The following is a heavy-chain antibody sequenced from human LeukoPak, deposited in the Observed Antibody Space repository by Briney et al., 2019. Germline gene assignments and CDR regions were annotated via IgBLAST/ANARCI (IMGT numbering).Heavy chain of an antibody. Sequence: ASVKVSCKASGGTFSSYAISWVRQAPGQGLEWMGGIIPIFGTANYAQKFQGRVTITADESTSTAYMELSSLRSEDTAVYYCARSPFTRDYYDSSCHYWGQGTLVTVSS. CDR3: ARSPFTRDYYDSSCHY. CDR1: GGTFSSYA. D-gene: IGHD3-22*01. CDR2: IIPIFGTA. V-gene: IGHV1-69*13. J-gene: IGHJ4*02.